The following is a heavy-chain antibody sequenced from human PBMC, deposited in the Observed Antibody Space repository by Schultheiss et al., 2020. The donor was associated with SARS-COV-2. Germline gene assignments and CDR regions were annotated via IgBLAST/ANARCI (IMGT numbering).Heavy chain of an antibody. J-gene: IGHJ5*02. D-gene: IGHD6-19*01. CDR1: GGSISSYY. CDR3: ARHRSGWLVYRWFDP. V-gene: IGHV4-4*07. CDR2: IYTSGST. Sequence: SETLSLTCTVSGGSISSYYWSWIRQPPGKGLEWIGRIYTSGSTNYNPSLKSRVTISVDTSKNQFSLKLSSVTAADTAVYYCARHRSGWLVYRWFDPWGQGTLVTVSS.